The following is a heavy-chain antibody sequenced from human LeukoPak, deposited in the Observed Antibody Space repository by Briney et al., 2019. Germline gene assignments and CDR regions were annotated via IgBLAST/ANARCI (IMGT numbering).Heavy chain of an antibody. D-gene: IGHD3-16*01. J-gene: IGHJ4*02. V-gene: IGHV4-38-2*02. CDR2: FCLGRDT. Sequence: SETLSLTCTVSGDSVTNDFFWGWVRQPPGKELEWIGSFCLGRDTYYRPSLKSRVTISVDTSKNQFSLNLNSVTAADTAVYYCARCASISRQPGGFFDHWGQGTLVTVSS. CDR3: ARCASISRQPGGFFDH. CDR1: GDSVTNDFF.